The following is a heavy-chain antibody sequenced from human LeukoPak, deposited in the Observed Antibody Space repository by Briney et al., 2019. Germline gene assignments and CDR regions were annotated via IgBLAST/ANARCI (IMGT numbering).Heavy chain of an antibody. J-gene: IGHJ5*02. Sequence: PGGSLRLSCAASGFTFSSSAMSWVRQAPGKGLEWVSVIYSGGSTYYADSVKGRFTISRDNSKNTLYLQMNSLRAEDTAVYYCARNHAYSYGGFRWFDTWGQGTLVTVSS. D-gene: IGHD5-18*01. CDR3: ARNHAYSYGGFRWFDT. CDR1: GFTFSSSA. V-gene: IGHV3-53*01. CDR2: IYSGGST.